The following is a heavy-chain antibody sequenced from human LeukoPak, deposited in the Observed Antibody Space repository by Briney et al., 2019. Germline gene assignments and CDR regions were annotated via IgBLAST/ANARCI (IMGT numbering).Heavy chain of an antibody. J-gene: IGHJ4*02. V-gene: IGHV4-59*11. CDR2: MYYSGGT. CDR3: ASGKIWSPVYFSY. D-gene: IGHD3-10*01. CDR1: GGSISSHY. Sequence: PSETLSLTCTVSGGSISSHYWTWIRQPPGKGLEWIGNMYYSGGTNYNPSLNSRVTISVDTSKNQVSLRLSSVTAADTAVYYCASGKIWSPVYFSYCGQGILVTVSS.